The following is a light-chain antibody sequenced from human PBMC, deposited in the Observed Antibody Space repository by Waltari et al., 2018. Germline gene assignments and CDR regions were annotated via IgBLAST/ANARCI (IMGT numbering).Light chain of an antibody. J-gene: IGLJ1*01. CDR2: EVS. V-gene: IGLV2-14*01. Sequence: QSALTQPASVSGSPGQSITISCSGTDSDVGAYDFVSWYQQHPGKAPHLIIYEVSNRPSGISNPFSASKSGNTASLTIAGLQAEDEADYYGSSYTTSSAPGVFGTGTRVTVL. CDR3: SSYTTSSAPGV. CDR1: DSDVGAYDF.